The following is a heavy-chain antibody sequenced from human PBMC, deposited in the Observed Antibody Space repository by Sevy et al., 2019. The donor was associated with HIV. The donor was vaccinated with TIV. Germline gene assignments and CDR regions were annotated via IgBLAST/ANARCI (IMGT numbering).Heavy chain of an antibody. D-gene: IGHD6-13*01. CDR3: ARDPKPGIAAAGLIDY. CDR2: ISYDGSNK. CDR1: GFTFSSYA. J-gene: IGHJ4*02. V-gene: IGHV3-30-3*01. Sequence: GGSLRLSCAASGFTFSSYAMHWVRQAPGKGLEWVAVISYDGSNKYYADSVKGRFTISRDNSKKTLYLQMNSLRAEDTAVYYCARDPKPGIAAAGLIDYWGQGTLVTVSS.